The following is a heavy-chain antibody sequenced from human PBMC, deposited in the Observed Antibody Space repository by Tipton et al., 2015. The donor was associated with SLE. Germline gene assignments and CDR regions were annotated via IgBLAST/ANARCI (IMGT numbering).Heavy chain of an antibody. J-gene: IGHJ4*02. Sequence: RSLRLSCAASGFTFSSYEMNWVRQAPGKGLEWVSSISWNSGIIDYADSVKGRFTISRDNAKNSLYLQMNSLRAEDTALYYCAKDPTMVQGVIMGGEFDYWGQGTLVTVSS. CDR1: GFTFSSYE. V-gene: IGHV3-9*01. D-gene: IGHD3-10*01. CDR3: AKDPTMVQGVIMGGEFDY. CDR2: ISWNSGII.